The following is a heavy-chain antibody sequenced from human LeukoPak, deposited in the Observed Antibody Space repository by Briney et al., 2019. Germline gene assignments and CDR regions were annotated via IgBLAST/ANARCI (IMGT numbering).Heavy chain of an antibody. V-gene: IGHV3-30*04. CDR2: ISYDGSNK. CDR3: ARNPGTTVTTMYYYYYMDV. J-gene: IGHJ6*03. D-gene: IGHD4-17*01. Sequence: PGGSLRLSCAASGFTFSSYAMHWVRQAPGKGLEWVAVISYDGSNKYYADSVKGRFTISRDNSKNTLYLQMNSLRAEDTAVYYCARNPGTTVTTMYYYYYMDVWGKGTTVTVSS. CDR1: GFTFSSYA.